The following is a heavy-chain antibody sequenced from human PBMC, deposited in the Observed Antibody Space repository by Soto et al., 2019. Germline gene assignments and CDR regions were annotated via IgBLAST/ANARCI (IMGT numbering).Heavy chain of an antibody. V-gene: IGHV5-10-1*01. CDR2: IDPTDSYT. Sequence: PGESLKISCQASGYSFTTYWISWVRQMPGKGLECMGRIDPTDSYTDYGPSFEGHVTMSVDRSINTAYLEWSSLKASDSAMYYCARPFSSGVADAMDVWGQGSTVIVSS. CDR1: GYSFTTYW. CDR3: ARPFSSGVADAMDV. D-gene: IGHD6-6*01. J-gene: IGHJ6*02.